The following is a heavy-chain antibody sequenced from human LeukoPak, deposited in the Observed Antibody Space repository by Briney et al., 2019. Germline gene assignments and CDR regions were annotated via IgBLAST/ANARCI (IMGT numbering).Heavy chain of an antibody. Sequence: GASVKVSCKASGSTFTSFDLNWVRQAPGQGLEWVGWINPNNGNADYAQRFQGRVTMTRDTAISTVYMELSSLTYEDTAVYYCARPTSRPSNYYSMDVWGKGTTVTVSS. CDR2: INPNNGNA. CDR1: GSTFTSFD. V-gene: IGHV1-8*01. J-gene: IGHJ6*03. CDR3: ARPTSRPSNYYSMDV. D-gene: IGHD2-2*01.